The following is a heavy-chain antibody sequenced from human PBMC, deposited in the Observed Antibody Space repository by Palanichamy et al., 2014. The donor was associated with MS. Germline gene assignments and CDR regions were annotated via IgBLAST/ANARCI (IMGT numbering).Heavy chain of an antibody. Sequence: VRQAPGKGLEWVSGISWNGVSIDYADSVKGRFTISRDSVKNSVYLQMTSLRAEDTALYYCAKSGASSSLHYWGQGTLVTVSS. J-gene: IGHJ4*02. CDR3: AKSGASSSLHY. CDR2: ISWNGVSI. V-gene: IGHV3-9*01. D-gene: IGHD6-6*01.